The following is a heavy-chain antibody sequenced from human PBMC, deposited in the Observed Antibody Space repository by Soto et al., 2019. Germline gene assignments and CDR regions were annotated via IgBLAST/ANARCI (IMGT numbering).Heavy chain of an antibody. V-gene: IGHV3-23*01. Sequence: GGSLRLSCAASGFTFSSYAMSWVRQAPGKGLEWVSAISGSGGSTYYADSVKGRFTISRDNSKNTLYLQMNSLRAEDTAVYYCAKFGNFIAANEYGDDQKGKGPFDYWGQGTLVTVSS. D-gene: IGHD4-17*01. CDR1: GFTFSSYA. CDR2: ISGSGGST. CDR3: AKFGNFIAANEYGDDQKGKGPFDY. J-gene: IGHJ4*02.